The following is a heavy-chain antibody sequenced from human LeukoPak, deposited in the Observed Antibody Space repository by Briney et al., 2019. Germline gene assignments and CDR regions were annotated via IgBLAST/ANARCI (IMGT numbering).Heavy chain of an antibody. Sequence: ASVKVSCKASGYTFTSYYMYWVRQAPGQGLEWMGIINPSGDNTNYAQKFQGRVTMTRDMSTSTVYMELSSLRSEDTAVYYCARDPDSSGWYPFDYWGQGTLVTVSS. CDR1: GYTFTSYY. CDR3: ARDPDSSGWYPFDY. J-gene: IGHJ4*02. V-gene: IGHV1-46*01. D-gene: IGHD6-19*01. CDR2: INPSGDNT.